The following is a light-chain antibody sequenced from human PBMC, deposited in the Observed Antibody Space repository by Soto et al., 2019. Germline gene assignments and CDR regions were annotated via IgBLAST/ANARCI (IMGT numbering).Light chain of an antibody. J-gene: IGKJ1*01. CDR2: AAS. CDR3: QQSYSTPPT. Sequence: SSLSASVGDGVTITCRASQSIITYLNWYQQKPGKAPKLLIYAASNLQSGVPSRFSGSASGTDFALTISNLQPEDFGTYYCQQSYSTPPTFGQGTKVDIK. V-gene: IGKV1-39*01. CDR1: QSIITY.